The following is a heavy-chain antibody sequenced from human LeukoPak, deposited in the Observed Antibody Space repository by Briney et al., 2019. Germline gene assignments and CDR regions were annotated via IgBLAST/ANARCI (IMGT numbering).Heavy chain of an antibody. Sequence: ASVKVSCKASGGTFSSYAISWVRQAPGQGLEWMGGIIPIFGTANYTQKFQGRVTITADESTSTAYMELSSLGSEDTAVYYCARESRDGYNQRRYFDYWGQGTLVTVSS. CDR1: GGTFSSYA. D-gene: IGHD5-24*01. V-gene: IGHV1-69*01. CDR3: ARESRDGYNQRRYFDY. J-gene: IGHJ4*02. CDR2: IIPIFGTA.